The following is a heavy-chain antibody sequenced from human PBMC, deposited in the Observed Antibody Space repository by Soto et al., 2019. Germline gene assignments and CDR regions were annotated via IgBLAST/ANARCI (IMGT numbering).Heavy chain of an antibody. D-gene: IGHD3-10*01. Sequence: QVQLQESGPGLVKPSQTLSLTCTVSGGSISSGGYYWSWIRQHPGKGLEWIGYIYYSGSTYYNPSLKTRVTIPGDTSKTQFCPKLSSVTAADTAVYYCARSMVRGVRLDYWGQGTLVTVSS. V-gene: IGHV4-31*03. J-gene: IGHJ4*02. CDR1: GGSISSGGYY. CDR2: IYYSGST. CDR3: ARSMVRGVRLDY.